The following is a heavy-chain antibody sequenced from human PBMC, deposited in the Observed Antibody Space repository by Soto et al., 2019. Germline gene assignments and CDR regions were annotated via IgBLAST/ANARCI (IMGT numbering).Heavy chain of an antibody. CDR1: GFTFGDYA. Sequence: EVQLVESGGGLVQPGRSLRLSCTASGFTFGDYAMSWVRQAPGKGLEWVGFIRSKAYGGTTEYAASVKGRFTISRDDSKRIAYLLMNSLKTEDTAVYYCTRVGRLMVRGLMALGYFDYWGQGTLVTVSS. J-gene: IGHJ4*02. D-gene: IGHD3-10*01. CDR3: TRVGRLMVRGLMALGYFDY. CDR2: IRSKAYGGTT. V-gene: IGHV3-49*04.